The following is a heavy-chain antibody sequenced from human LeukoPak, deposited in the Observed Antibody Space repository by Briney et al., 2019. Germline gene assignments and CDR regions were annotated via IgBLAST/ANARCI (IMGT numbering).Heavy chain of an antibody. D-gene: IGHD3-10*01. Sequence: PGGSLRLSCAASGFTFSSYPTNWVRQAPGKGLEWVATIVSDGFNSYYTDSVKGRFAISRDNSKQTIYLQMNSLRAEDTAVYYCTKDLVLFFGDTRGQGTLVTVSS. CDR3: TKDLVLFFGDT. CDR2: IVSDGFNS. CDR1: GFTFSSYP. J-gene: IGHJ5*02. V-gene: IGHV3-23*01.